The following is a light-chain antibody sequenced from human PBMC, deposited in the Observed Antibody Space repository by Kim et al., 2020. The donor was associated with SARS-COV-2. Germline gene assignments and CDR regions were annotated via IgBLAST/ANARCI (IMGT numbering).Light chain of an antibody. V-gene: IGLV1-40*01. J-gene: IGLJ3*02. Sequence: GQKGTISCRGNTSNSASYDVHWYQQLPGTAPKRLIYRNINRPSGVPDRFSGSKSGTSASLAITGLQAEDEADYYCHSYDSSLRGWMFGGGTQLTVL. CDR1: TSNSASYD. CDR3: HSYDSSLRGWM. CDR2: RNI.